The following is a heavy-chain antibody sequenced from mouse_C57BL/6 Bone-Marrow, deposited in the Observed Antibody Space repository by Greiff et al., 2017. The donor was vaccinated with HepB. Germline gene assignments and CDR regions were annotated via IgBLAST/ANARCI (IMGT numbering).Heavy chain of an antibody. J-gene: IGHJ3*01. CDR1: GYTFTSYW. CDR3: ARTPFAY. CDR2: IDPSASYT. Sequence: QVQLQQPGAELVRPGTSVKLSCKASGYTFTSYWMHWVKQRPGQGLEWIGVIDPSASYTNYNQKFKGKATLTVDTSSSTAYMQLSSLTSEDSAVYYCARTPFAYWGQGTLVTVSA. V-gene: IGHV1-59*01.